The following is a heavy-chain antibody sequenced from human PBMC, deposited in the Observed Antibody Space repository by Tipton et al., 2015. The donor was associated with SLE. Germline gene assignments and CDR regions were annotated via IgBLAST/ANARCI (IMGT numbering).Heavy chain of an antibody. V-gene: IGHV4-59*01. Sequence: TLSLTCTVSGGSISRYYWSWIRQPPGKGLEWIGYIYYSGGSNYNPSLKSRLTISVDTSKNEFSLRLKTVTAADTAVYYCARGSRVEEELQYWGQGALVTVSS. CDR2: IYYSGGS. D-gene: IGHD1-26*01. CDR3: ARGSRVEEELQY. J-gene: IGHJ4*02. CDR1: GGSISRYY.